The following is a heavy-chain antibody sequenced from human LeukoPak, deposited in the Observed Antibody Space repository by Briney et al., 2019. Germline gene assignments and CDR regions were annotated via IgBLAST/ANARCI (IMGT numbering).Heavy chain of an antibody. J-gene: IGHJ4*02. V-gene: IGHV4-34*01. D-gene: IGHD3-22*01. Sequence: SETLSLTCAVYGGSFSGYYWSWIRQPPGKGLEWIGSIYYSGSTYYNPSLKSRVTISVDTSKNQFSLKLSSVTAADTAVYYCARERWDYDSSGYYAAYYFDYWGQGTLVTVSS. CDR1: GGSFSGYY. CDR2: IYYSGST. CDR3: ARERWDYDSSGYYAAYYFDY.